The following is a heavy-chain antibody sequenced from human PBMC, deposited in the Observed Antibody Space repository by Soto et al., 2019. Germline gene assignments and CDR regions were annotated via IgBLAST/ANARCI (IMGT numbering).Heavy chain of an antibody. Sequence: GGSLRLSCAASGFTFSSYGMHWVRQAPGKGLEWVAVIWYDGSNKYYADSVKGRFTISRDNSKNTLYLQMNSLRAEDMAVYYCARDAAYYDFWSGYPEPNYYYYGMDVWGQGTTVTVSS. CDR1: GFTFSSYG. J-gene: IGHJ6*02. CDR2: IWYDGSNK. CDR3: ARDAAYYDFWSGYPEPNYYYYGMDV. V-gene: IGHV3-33*01. D-gene: IGHD3-3*01.